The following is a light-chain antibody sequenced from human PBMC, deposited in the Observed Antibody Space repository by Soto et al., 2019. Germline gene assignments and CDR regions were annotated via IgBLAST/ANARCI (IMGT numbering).Light chain of an antibody. Sequence: DIRMTQSPSTLSASVGDRVTITCRASQSTANWLAWYQQKPGKAPKVLIYDASNLKSGVPSRFSGSGYGTEFTLTIDTLQPDDFATYYCQQYNAYPWTFGQGTKVDI. CDR3: QQYNAYPWT. CDR2: DAS. CDR1: QSTANW. V-gene: IGKV1-5*01. J-gene: IGKJ1*01.